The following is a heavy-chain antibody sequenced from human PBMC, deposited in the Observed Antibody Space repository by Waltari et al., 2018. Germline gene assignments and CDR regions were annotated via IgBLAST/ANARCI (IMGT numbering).Heavy chain of an antibody. J-gene: IGHJ4*02. Sequence: QVQLQESGPGLVKPSETLSLTCAASGYSISSGYYWGWIRQPPGKGLEWIGSIYHSGSAYNNPSLRSRVTVSVDTSKNQFSLKLSSVTAADTAVYYCARRPAAHPYCFDYWGQGTLVTVSS. CDR3: ARRPAAHPYCFDY. V-gene: IGHV4-38-2*01. CDR1: GYSISSGYY. D-gene: IGHD2-2*01. CDR2: IYHSGSA.